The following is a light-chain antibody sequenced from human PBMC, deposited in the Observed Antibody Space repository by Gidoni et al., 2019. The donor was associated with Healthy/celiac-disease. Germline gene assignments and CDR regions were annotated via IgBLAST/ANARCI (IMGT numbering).Light chain of an antibody. V-gene: IGKV2-28*01. CDR3: MQALQTPLT. J-gene: IGKJ3*01. CDR1: QSLLHSNGYNY. Sequence: DIVMTQSPLSLPVTPGEPASISCRSSQSLLHSNGYNYLDWYLQKPGQSPQLLIYLGANRASGVPDRVSGSGSGTDFTLKIRRVEAEDVGVYYCMQALQTPLTFGPGTKVDIK. CDR2: LGA.